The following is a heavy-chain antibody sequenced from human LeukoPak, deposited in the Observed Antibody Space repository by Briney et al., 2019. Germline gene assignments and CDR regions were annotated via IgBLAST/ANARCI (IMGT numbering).Heavy chain of an antibody. CDR2: IYYSGST. D-gene: IGHD1-26*01. CDR1: GGSISSSSYY. CDR3: ASGTYYLMAY. Sequence: SETLSLTCTVSGGSISSSSYYWGWIRQPPGKGLEWIGSIYYSGSTYYNPSLKSRVTISVDTSKNQFSLKLSSVTAADTAVYYCASGTYYLMAYWGQGTLVTVSS. V-gene: IGHV4-39*01. J-gene: IGHJ4*02.